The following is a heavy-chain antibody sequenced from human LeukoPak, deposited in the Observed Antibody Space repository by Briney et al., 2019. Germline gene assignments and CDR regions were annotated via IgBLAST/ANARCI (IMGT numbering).Heavy chain of an antibody. Sequence: GGTLRLSCAASGFIFSKYTMSWVRQAPGKGLEWVSAIGGSGGKTFYAESVKGRFTISRDISKNTLFLQMDSLRAEDTAIYYCAKTNYFDNSGDKPYTTHFDYWGQGTLVTVSS. CDR1: GFIFSKYT. V-gene: IGHV3-23*01. CDR2: IGGSGGKT. CDR3: AKTNYFDNSGDKPYTTHFDY. J-gene: IGHJ4*02. D-gene: IGHD3-22*01.